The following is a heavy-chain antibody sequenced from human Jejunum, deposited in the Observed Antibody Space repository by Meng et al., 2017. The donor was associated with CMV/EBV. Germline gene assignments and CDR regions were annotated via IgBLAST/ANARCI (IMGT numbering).Heavy chain of an antibody. CDR2: INPDGTTT. D-gene: IGHD3-3*01. CDR1: GFTFDIYW. CDR3: ARDWSGYIDY. V-gene: IGHV3-74*01. Sequence: CAASGFTFDIYWMHWVRQAPGTGLVWVSRINPDGTTTNYADSVKGRFTISRDNAKNTLYLQMSGLRVEDTAVYYCARDWSGYIDYWGQGNVVTVSS. J-gene: IGHJ4*02.